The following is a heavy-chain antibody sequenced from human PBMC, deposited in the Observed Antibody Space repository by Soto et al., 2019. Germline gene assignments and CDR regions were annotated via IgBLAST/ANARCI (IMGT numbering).Heavy chain of an antibody. CDR2: VYYSGIT. CDR1: GGSIRTNNYY. CDR3: ARLGIAATYMRPFDF. V-gene: IGHV4-39*01. J-gene: IGHJ4*02. Sequence: PSETLSLTCAVSGGSIRTNNYYWAWIRQPPGEGLEYIGSVYYSGITFYNPSLTSRVIISVDTSKNQFSLELSSVTAADTAVYYCARLGIAATYMRPFDFWGQGTLVTVSS. D-gene: IGHD6-13*01.